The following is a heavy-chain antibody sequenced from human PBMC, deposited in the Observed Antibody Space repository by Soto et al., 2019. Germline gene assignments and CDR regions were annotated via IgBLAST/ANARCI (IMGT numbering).Heavy chain of an antibody. CDR1: GDTFNSYA. Sequence: GASVKVSCKASGDTFNSYAISWVRQAPGQGLQWMGGIIPIFHTANYAQKFQARVTMTADESASTAYMELSGLRSEDTAVYYCAKGRIAAARGMDVWGQGTTVTVSS. D-gene: IGHD6-13*01. CDR3: AKGRIAAARGMDV. V-gene: IGHV1-69*13. J-gene: IGHJ6*02. CDR2: IIPIFHTA.